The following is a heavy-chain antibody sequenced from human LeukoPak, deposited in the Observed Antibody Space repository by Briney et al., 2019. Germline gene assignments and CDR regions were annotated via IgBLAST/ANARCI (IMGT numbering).Heavy chain of an antibody. CDR2: INHSGDT. Sequence: SETLSLTCAVYGGSFSDYYWRWIRQPPGKGLEWIGEINHSGDTKYNPSLKSRVTISVDTSKNQFSLKVSSVTAADTAVYYCARIQLWPLHYFDYWGQGTLVTVSS. CDR3: ARIQLWPLHYFDY. D-gene: IGHD5-18*01. J-gene: IGHJ4*02. V-gene: IGHV4-34*01. CDR1: GGSFSDYY.